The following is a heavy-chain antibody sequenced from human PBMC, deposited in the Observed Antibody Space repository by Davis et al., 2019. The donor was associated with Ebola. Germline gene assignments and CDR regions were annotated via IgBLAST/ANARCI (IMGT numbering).Heavy chain of an antibody. Sequence: AALVKVSCKASGGTFSSDGISWVRQAPGQGLEWMGRIIPIVGIANYAPKFQGRVTITADKSTSTANMEVNSLRSEDTAVYHCARGGTWNLDYGMDVWGQGTTVTVSS. CDR1: GGTFSSDG. V-gene: IGHV1-69*04. D-gene: IGHD1-1*01. CDR2: IIPIVGIA. CDR3: ARGGTWNLDYGMDV. J-gene: IGHJ6*02.